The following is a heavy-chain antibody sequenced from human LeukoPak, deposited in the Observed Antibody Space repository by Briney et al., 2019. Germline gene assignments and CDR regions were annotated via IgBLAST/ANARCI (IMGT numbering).Heavy chain of an antibody. CDR3: ARAKSSSGYYFDY. V-gene: IGHV3-64*01. J-gene: IGHJ4*02. CDR2: ITNDGGST. CDR1: GFTFSSYV. Sequence: GGSLRLSCTASGFTFSSYVTYWVRQAPGKGLEYVSSITNDGGSTDYANSVKGRFTISRDNSKNTLYLQMGSLRADDMAVYHCARAKSSSGYYFDYWGQGALVTVSS. D-gene: IGHD3-22*01.